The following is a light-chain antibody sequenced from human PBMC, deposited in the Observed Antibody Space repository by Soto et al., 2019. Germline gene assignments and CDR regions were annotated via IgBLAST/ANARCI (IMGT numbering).Light chain of an antibody. J-gene: IGKJ3*01. CDR1: QSINSRY. CDR3: XQFGSSPGFT. Sequence: EIVLTQSPGTLSLSPGERATLSCRASQSINSRYLAWYQQKPGQAPRLLIYGASSRATGIPDRFSGSGSGTDFTLTXXRLEPEDFAVYYCXQFGSSPGFTFGPGTKVDIK. V-gene: IGKV3-20*01. CDR2: GAS.